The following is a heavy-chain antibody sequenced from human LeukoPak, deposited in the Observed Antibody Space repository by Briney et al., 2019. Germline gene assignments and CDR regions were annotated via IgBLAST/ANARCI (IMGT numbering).Heavy chain of an antibody. D-gene: IGHD1-20*01. CDR2: IYYSGST. V-gene: IGHV4-59*01. CDR1: GGSISNYY. Sequence: PSETLSLTSTVSGGSISNYYWSWIRQPPGKGLEWIGYIYYSGSTNYNPSLKSRVTISVDTSKNQFSLKLSSVTAADTAVYYCARDHGITGTDPFDYWGQGTLVTVSS. CDR3: ARDHGITGTDPFDY. J-gene: IGHJ4*02.